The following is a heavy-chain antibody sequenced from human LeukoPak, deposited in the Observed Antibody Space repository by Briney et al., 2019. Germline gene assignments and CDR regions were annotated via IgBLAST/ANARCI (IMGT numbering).Heavy chain of an antibody. Sequence: SQTLSLTCTVSGGSISSGGYYWSWIRQHPGKGLEWIGYIYYSGSTYYNPSLKSRVTISVDTSKNQFSLKLSSVTAADTAVYYCARDQDNWNNNYYYGMDVWGQGTTVTVSS. J-gene: IGHJ6*02. CDR2: IYYSGST. CDR3: ARDQDNWNNNYYYGMDV. D-gene: IGHD1/OR15-1a*01. V-gene: IGHV4-31*03. CDR1: GGSISSGGYY.